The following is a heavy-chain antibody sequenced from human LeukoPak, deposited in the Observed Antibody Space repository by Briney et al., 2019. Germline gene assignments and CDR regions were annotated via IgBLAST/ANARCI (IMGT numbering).Heavy chain of an antibody. D-gene: IGHD3-22*01. CDR2: IRSSGSTI. J-gene: IGHJ3*02. V-gene: IGHV3-48*03. CDR3: ARARTNYYYDSSGYYRDAFDI. CDR1: GFTFSSYE. Sequence: GGSLRLSYAASGFTFSSYEMNWVLQAPGKGQEWVSYIRSSGSTIYYADSVKGRFTISKDNAKNSLYLQMNSLRAEDTAVYYCARARTNYYYDSSGYYRDAFDIWGQGTMVTVSS.